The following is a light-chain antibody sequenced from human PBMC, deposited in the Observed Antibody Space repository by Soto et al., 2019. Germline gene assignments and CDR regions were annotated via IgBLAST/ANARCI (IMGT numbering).Light chain of an antibody. CDR1: QSINTN. J-gene: IGKJ4*01. Sequence: EVLLTQSPATLSVSPGESVTLSCRASQSINTNLAWYQHKPGQAPRLLIYDASSRAAGVPARFSGRGSGTDFTLTINSLEPEDFAVYHCQQRSIWPLTFGGGTRVE. CDR2: DAS. V-gene: IGKV3-11*01. CDR3: QQRSIWPLT.